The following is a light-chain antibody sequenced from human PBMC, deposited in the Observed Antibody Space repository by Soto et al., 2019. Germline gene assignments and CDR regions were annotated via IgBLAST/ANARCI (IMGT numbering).Light chain of an antibody. CDR2: EVS. J-gene: IGLJ3*02. V-gene: IGLV2-14*01. Sequence: QSALTQPASVSGSPGQSITISCTGTSSDVGGYNYLSWYQRHPGKAPRVMIYEVSNRPSGVSNRFSGSKSGNTASLTISGLQAEDEADYFCSSYTTSGTPVFGGGTKLTVL. CDR3: SSYTTSGTPV. CDR1: SSDVGGYNY.